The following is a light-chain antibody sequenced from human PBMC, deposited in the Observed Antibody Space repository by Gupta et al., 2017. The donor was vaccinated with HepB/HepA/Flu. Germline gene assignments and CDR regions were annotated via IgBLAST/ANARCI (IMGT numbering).Light chain of an antibody. Sequence: DIVMTQSPLSLPVTPGEPASISCRSSQSLLHSNGYNYLDWYLQKPGQSPQLLIYLGSYRASGVPDRFSGSGSGTDFTLKISRVEAEDAGVYYCRQTLQTPQTFGQGTKVEIK. CDR2: LGS. CDR3: RQTLQTPQT. V-gene: IGKV2-28*01. J-gene: IGKJ1*01. CDR1: QSLLHSNGYNY.